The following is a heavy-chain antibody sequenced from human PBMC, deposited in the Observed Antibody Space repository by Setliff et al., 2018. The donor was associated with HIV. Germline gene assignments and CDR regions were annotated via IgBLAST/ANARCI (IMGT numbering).Heavy chain of an antibody. Sequence: GGSLRLSCAASEFTFSSYAMSWVRQAPGKGLEWVSAISGSGGSTYYADSVKGRFTISRDNSKNTLYLQMNSLRAEDTAVYNCAKDLHSSSWYPHSPWSFDLWGRGTLVTVSS. J-gene: IGHJ2*01. CDR2: ISGSGGST. D-gene: IGHD6-13*01. CDR1: EFTFSSYA. V-gene: IGHV3-23*01. CDR3: AKDLHSSSWYPHSPWSFDL.